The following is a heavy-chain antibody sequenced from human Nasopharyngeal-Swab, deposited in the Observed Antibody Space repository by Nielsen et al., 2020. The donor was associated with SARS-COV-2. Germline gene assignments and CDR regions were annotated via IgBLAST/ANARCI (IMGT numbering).Heavy chain of an antibody. V-gene: IGHV3-48*02. D-gene: IGHD1-26*01. CDR2: VSRSSSRS. CDR3: VRDVAMVGATLDT. Sequence: VRQAPGKGLEWVAYVSRSSSRSHYADSVEGRFTISRDNPKNSLFLQMDSLRDEDTAVYFCVRDVAMVGATLDTWGQGTLVTVSS. J-gene: IGHJ1*01.